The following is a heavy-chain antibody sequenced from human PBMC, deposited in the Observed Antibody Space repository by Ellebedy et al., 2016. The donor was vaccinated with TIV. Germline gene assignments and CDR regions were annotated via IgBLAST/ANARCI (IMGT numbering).Heavy chain of an antibody. CDR1: GCTFSKFW. J-gene: IGHJ5*02. CDR3: AREIGGGGSA. CDR2: INQDASTR. D-gene: IGHD2-15*01. V-gene: IGHV3-7*01. Sequence: GGSLRLSXAASGCTFSKFWMHWVRQAPGKGLEWVANINQDASTRYYVDSVKGRFTISRDNAKNSLYLQMNSLRAEDTAVYYCAREIGGGGSAWGQGTLVTVSS.